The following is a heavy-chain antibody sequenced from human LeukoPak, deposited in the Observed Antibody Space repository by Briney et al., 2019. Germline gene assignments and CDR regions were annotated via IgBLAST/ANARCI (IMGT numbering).Heavy chain of an antibody. CDR1: GFTFSTFD. J-gene: IGHJ4*02. CDR3: ARDVLQRH. V-gene: IGHV3-48*03. CDR2: ISSSGSSI. D-gene: IGHD2/OR15-2a*01. Sequence: PGGSLRLSCAASGFTFSTFDMNWVRQAPGKGQEWVSYISSSGSSIYYADSVKGRFTISRDNAKNSLFLQMDSLRAEDTAVYYCARDVLQRHWGQGTLVTVSS.